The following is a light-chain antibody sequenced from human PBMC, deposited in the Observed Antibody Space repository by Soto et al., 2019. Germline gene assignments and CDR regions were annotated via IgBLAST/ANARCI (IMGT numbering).Light chain of an antibody. J-gene: IGKJ1*01. Sequence: EVVLTQSPATLSVSPGERATLSCRASQSVSIKLAWYQQKPGQPPTLLIYDTFTRATGIPDRFSGSGSGTDFTLTISRLEPEDFAVYYCQQYGSLSWTFGQGTKVDI. CDR2: DTF. CDR3: QQYGSLSWT. V-gene: IGKV3-20*01. CDR1: QSVSIK.